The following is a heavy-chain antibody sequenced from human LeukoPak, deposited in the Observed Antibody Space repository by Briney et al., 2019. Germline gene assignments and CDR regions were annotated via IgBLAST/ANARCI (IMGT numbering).Heavy chain of an antibody. J-gene: IGHJ6*02. V-gene: IGHV3-23*01. CDR1: GFTFSTYT. D-gene: IGHD2-15*01. Sequence: GGSLRLSCEASGFTFSTYTMNWVRQAPGKGLEWVSGISGSGGSTDCADSVKGRLTISRDNSRNTLYLQMNSLRGEDTAVYYCAKGDVVVVGASYGMDVWGQGTTVTVSS. CDR3: AKGDVVVVGASYGMDV. CDR2: ISGSGGST.